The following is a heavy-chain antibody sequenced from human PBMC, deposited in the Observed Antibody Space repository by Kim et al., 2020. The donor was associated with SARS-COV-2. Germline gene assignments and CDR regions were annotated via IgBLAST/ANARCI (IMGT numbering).Heavy chain of an antibody. V-gene: IGHV4-59*08. J-gene: IGHJ5*02. CDR3: ARHLLVTLPADMAGWFDP. Sequence: LKSRVTMSVDTSRNQFSLKVASVTAADTAVYYCARHLLVTLPADMAGWFDPWGQGTLVTVSS. D-gene: IGHD2-2*01.